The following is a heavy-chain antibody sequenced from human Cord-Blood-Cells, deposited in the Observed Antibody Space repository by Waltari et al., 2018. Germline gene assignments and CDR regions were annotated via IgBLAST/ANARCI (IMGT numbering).Heavy chain of an antibody. CDR1: GGSFSGYY. V-gene: IGHV4-34*01. D-gene: IGHD2-15*01. CDR2: INHSGST. J-gene: IGHJ3*02. CDR3: ARGPRLRAFDI. Sequence: QVQLQQWGAGLLTPSETLSLTCAVYGGSFSGYYWSWIRQPPGKGLEWIGEINHSGSTNYNPSLKSRVTISVDTSKNQFSLKLSSVTAADTAVYYCARGPRLRAFDIWGQGTMVTVSS.